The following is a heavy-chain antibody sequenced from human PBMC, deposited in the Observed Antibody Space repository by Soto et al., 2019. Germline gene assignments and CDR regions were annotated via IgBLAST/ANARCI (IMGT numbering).Heavy chain of an antibody. D-gene: IGHD3-22*01. CDR1: GGSISGYY. CDR2: IYYSGST. CDR3: ARLGGYYQAFDQ. Sequence: QVQLQESGPGLVKPSETLSLTCTVSGGSISGYYWSWFRQPPGKGLEWIGYIYYSGSTTYTPSLKSRVTIAVDTSKNQFPLRLNSVTAADTAVYYCARLGGYYQAFDQWGQGSLVTVSS. V-gene: IGHV4-59*08. J-gene: IGHJ4*02.